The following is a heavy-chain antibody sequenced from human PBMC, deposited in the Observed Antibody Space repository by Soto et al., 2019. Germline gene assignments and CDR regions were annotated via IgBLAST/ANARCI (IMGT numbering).Heavy chain of an antibody. CDR2: IYYSGST. J-gene: IGHJ6*02. Sequence: QVQLQESGPGLVKPSQTLSLTCTVSGGSISSGGYYWSWIRQHPGKGLEWIGYIYYSGSTYYNPSLKSRVTISVDTSKHQFSLKLSSVTAADTAVYYCARDVSGYSYGYYYYYGMDVWGQGTTVTVSS. V-gene: IGHV4-31*03. CDR1: GGSISSGGYY. D-gene: IGHD5-18*01. CDR3: ARDVSGYSYGYYYYYGMDV.